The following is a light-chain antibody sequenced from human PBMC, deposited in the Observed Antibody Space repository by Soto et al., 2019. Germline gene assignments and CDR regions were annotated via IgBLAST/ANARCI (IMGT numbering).Light chain of an antibody. CDR3: HQYNNWPPWT. CDR2: GAS. Sequence: EIVMTQSPATLSVSPGERATLSCRASQSVSSNLAWYQQKPGQAPRLLIYGASTRATGIPARFSGSGSGTEVTLTIISLLSEDFAVYYCHQYNNWPPWTFGQGTKVEIK. CDR1: QSVSSN. V-gene: IGKV3-15*01. J-gene: IGKJ1*01.